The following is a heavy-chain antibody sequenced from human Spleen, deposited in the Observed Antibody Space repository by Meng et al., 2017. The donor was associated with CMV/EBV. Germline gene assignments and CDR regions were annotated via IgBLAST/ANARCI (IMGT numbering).Heavy chain of an antibody. CDR2: IKQDGSEK. J-gene: IGHJ6*02. Sequence: GGSLRLSCAASGFTFSSYWMSWVRQAPGKGLEWVANIKQDGSEKYYVDSVKGRFTISRDNAKNSLYLQMNSLRAEDTAVYYCAMARPGDFWSGYGGWGPMDVWGQGTTVTVSS. V-gene: IGHV3-7*01. CDR1: GFTFSSYW. D-gene: IGHD3-3*01. CDR3: AMARPGDFWSGYGGWGPMDV.